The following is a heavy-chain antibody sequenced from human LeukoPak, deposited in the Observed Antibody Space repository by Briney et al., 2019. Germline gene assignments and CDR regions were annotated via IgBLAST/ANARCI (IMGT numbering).Heavy chain of an antibody. D-gene: IGHD4-17*01. V-gene: IGHV3-23*01. J-gene: IGHJ3*02. Sequence: GGSLRLSCAASGFTFSSYAMSWVRQAPGKGLEWVSGISGSGGSTYYADSVKGRFTISRDNSKYTLFLQMNSLRAEDTAVYYCARDPNGDYIGAFDMWGPGTMVTVSS. CDR3: ARDPNGDYIGAFDM. CDR2: ISGSGGST. CDR1: GFTFSSYA.